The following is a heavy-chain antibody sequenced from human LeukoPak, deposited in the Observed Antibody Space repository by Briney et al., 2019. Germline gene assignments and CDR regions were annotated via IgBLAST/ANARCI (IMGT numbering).Heavy chain of an antibody. CDR1: GGTFSSYA. Sequence: SVKVSCKASGGTFSSYAISWVRQAPGQGLEWMGGIIPIFGTANYAQKFQGRVTITADESPSTAYMELSSLRSEDTAVYYCARHKPLGYCSGGSCSTLLYGMDVWGQGTTVTVSS. V-gene: IGHV1-69*13. J-gene: IGHJ6*02. CDR3: ARHKPLGYCSGGSCSTLLYGMDV. CDR2: IIPIFGTA. D-gene: IGHD2-15*01.